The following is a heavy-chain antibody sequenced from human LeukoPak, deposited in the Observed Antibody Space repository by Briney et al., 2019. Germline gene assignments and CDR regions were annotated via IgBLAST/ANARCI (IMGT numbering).Heavy chain of an antibody. V-gene: IGHV4-59*01. CDR2: IHYSGST. Sequence: SETLSLTCTVSGGSISGSYWSWIRQPPGKGLEWIGYIHYSGSTNYNPSLKSRVTISVDTSKNQFSLKLSSVTAADTAVYFCAKGQMWLVSWGQGTLVTVSS. CDR3: AKGQMWLVS. CDR1: GGSISGSY. J-gene: IGHJ4*02. D-gene: IGHD2-21*01.